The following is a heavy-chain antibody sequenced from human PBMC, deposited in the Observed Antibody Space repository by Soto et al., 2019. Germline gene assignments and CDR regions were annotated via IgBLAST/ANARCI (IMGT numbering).Heavy chain of an antibody. CDR3: ARGDRGGSGSPASYYYSGLDV. CDR1: GFTFSSYA. CDR2: VSAGGDMT. Sequence: DVQLLESGGDLVQPGGSLRLSCAASGFTFSSYAMSWVRQAPGKGLEWVSSVSAGGDMTYYSDSVKGRFTISRDNSNNARFLQMNGLRAEDTALYYCARGDRGGSGSPASYYYSGLDVWGQGTTVTVSS. D-gene: IGHD3-10*01. V-gene: IGHV3-23*01. J-gene: IGHJ6*02.